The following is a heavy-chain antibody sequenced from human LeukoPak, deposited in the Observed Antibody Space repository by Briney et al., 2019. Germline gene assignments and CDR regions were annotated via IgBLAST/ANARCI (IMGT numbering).Heavy chain of an antibody. CDR2: INHSGST. CDR1: GGSFSGYY. J-gene: IGHJ3*02. Sequence: KPSETLSLTCAVYGGSFSGYYWSWIRQPPGKGLEWIGEINHSGSTNYNPSLKSRVTISVDTSKNQFSLKLSSVTAADTAVYYCARQDIVGYCSSTSCYGPSNAFDIWGQGTMVTVSS. CDR3: ARQDIVGYCSSTSCYGPSNAFDI. V-gene: IGHV4-34*01. D-gene: IGHD2-2*01.